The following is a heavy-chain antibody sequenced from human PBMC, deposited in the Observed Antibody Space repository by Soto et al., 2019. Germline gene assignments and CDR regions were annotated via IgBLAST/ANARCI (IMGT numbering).Heavy chain of an antibody. V-gene: IGHV1-46*01. Sequence: SVKVSCKASGYTFISYYMHWVRQAPGQGLEWMGIINPSGGSTSYAQKFQGRGTMTRDTSTSTVYMELSSLRSEDTAVYSCATDRQYQLSIPYYYYYSMDVWGQGTTVTVSS. CDR1: GYTFISYY. CDR2: INPSGGST. D-gene: IGHD2-2*01. CDR3: ATDRQYQLSIPYYYYYSMDV. J-gene: IGHJ6*02.